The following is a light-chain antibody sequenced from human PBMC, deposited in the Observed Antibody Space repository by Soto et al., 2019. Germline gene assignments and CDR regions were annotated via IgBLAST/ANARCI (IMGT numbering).Light chain of an antibody. Sequence: EIALTQSPPTLSLCPGERATLSCRASQSVSNYLAWYQQKPGQAPRLLIYEASNRATGIPSRFSGSGSGTDFTLTISSLEPEDFAVYYCQQRSNYSQAFGEGTKVDIK. CDR1: QSVSNY. J-gene: IGKJ4*01. V-gene: IGKV3-11*01. CDR2: EAS. CDR3: QQRSNYSQA.